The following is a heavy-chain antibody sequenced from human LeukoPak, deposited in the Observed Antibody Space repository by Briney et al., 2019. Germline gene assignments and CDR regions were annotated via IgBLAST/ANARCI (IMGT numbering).Heavy chain of an antibody. CDR1: GYTFTSYD. CDR2: MNPNSGNT. D-gene: IGHD3-3*01. V-gene: IGHV1-8*01. Sequence: ASVKVSCKASGYTFTSYDINWVRQATGQGLEWMGWMNPNSGNTGYAQKLLGRVTMTTDTSTSTAYMELRSLRSDDTAVYYCARWDLEVWSGHHGWGQGTLVTVSS. J-gene: IGHJ4*02. CDR3: ARWDLEVWSGHHG.